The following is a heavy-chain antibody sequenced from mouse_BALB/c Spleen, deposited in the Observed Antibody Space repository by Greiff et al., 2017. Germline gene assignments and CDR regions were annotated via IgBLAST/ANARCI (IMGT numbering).Heavy chain of an antibody. CDR3: ARGTTMILFAY. CDR1: GYTFTSYW. CDR2: INPSTGYT. J-gene: IGHJ3*01. Sequence: VHLVESGAELAKPGASVKMSCKASGYTFTSYWMHWVKQRPGQGLEWIGYINPSTGYTEYNQKFKDKATLTADKSSSTAYMQLSSLTSEDSAVYYCARGTTMILFAYWGQGTLVTVSA. V-gene: IGHV1-7*01. D-gene: IGHD2-4*01.